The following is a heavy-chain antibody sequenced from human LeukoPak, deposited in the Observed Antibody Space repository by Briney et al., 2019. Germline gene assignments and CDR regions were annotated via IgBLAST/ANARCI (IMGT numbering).Heavy chain of an antibody. CDR2: IRQDGNEI. V-gene: IGHV3-7*01. CDR3: ARDPGRITGTIPACYFDY. J-gene: IGHJ4*02. Sequence: PGGSLRLSCAASGFSFRNSWMSWVRQVPGKGLEWVANIRQDGNEIYYMDSVKGRFTISRDNAKNSLYLQMNSLRAEDTAVYYCARDPGRITGTIPACYFDYWGQGTLVTVSS. D-gene: IGHD1-7*01. CDR1: GFSFRNSW.